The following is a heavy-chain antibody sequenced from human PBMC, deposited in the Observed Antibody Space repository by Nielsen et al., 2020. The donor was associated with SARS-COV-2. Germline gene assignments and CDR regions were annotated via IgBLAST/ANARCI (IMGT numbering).Heavy chain of an antibody. D-gene: IGHD3-10*01. J-gene: IGHJ4*02. CDR3: AKHEGED. CDR1: GFSFSNYV. Sequence: GESLKISCVASGFSFSNYVMNWVRQAPGKGLEWVSAISESGGATCCTDSVKGRFTISRDNSRNTLYLEMNSLRADDTAVYYCAKHEGEDWGQGTLVTVSS. V-gene: IGHV3-23*01. CDR2: ISESGGAT.